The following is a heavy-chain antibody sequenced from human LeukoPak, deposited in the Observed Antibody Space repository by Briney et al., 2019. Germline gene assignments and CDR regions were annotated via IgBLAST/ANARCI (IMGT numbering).Heavy chain of an antibody. Sequence: GGSLRLSCAASGGTFSSYGMHWVRQAPGKGLEWVALITSDGNDKLYGDSVKGRFTISRDDSKSTLYLQMNSLRAEDTAVYYCTTKVIRGNSGDDYDDWGQGTLVTVSS. J-gene: IGHJ4*02. V-gene: IGHV3-30*03. CDR1: GGTFSSYG. CDR3: TTKVIRGNSGDDYDD. CDR2: ITSDGNDK. D-gene: IGHD5-12*01.